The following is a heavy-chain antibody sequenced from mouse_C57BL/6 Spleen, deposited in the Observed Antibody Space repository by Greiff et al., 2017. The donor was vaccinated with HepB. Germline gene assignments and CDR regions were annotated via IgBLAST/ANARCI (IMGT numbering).Heavy chain of an antibody. CDR3: ARMYSNYVDAMDY. J-gene: IGHJ4*01. Sequence: EVKLMESGPELVKPGASVKISCKASGYTFTDYYMNWVKQSHGKSLEWIGDINPNNGGTSYNQKFKGKATLTVDKSSSTAYMELRSLTSEDSAVYYCARMYSNYVDAMDYWGQGTSVTVSS. CDR2: INPNNGGT. D-gene: IGHD2-5*01. V-gene: IGHV1-26*01. CDR1: GYTFTDYY.